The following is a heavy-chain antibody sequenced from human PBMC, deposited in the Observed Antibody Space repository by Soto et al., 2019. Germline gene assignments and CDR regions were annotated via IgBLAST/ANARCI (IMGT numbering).Heavy chain of an antibody. CDR1: GGSFSGYS. D-gene: IGHD4-17*01. CDR2: INLSGAT. CDR3: ARHPAGSPPTVTTVLDY. V-gene: IGHV4-34*01. Sequence: SETLSVTCGISGGSFSGYSWSWIRQAPGKGLEWLGHINLSGATNYSPSLKSRLTLSVDPSKNLFSLSLSSVTAADTAVYYCARHPAGSPPTVTTVLDYWGQGTLVTVSP. J-gene: IGHJ4*02.